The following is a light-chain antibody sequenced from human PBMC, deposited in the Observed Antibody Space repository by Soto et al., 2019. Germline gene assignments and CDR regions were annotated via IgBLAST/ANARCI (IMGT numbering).Light chain of an antibody. V-gene: IGKV4-1*01. J-gene: IGKJ4*01. CDR1: QSVLSSSNNKNY. CDR3: QQYSSTVLT. Sequence: DIVMTQSPDSLAVSLGERATINCMSSQSVLSSSNNKNYLAWYQQKPGQSPKLLIYWASTRESGVPDRFSGSGSGTDFILTINSLQAEDVAVYYCQQYSSTVLTFGGGTKVEIK. CDR2: WAS.